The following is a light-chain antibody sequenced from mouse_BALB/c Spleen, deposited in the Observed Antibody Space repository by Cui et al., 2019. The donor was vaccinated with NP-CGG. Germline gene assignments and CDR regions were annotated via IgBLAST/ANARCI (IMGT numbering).Light chain of an antibody. CDR3: ALWYSNHWV. CDR2: GPN. V-gene: IGLV1*01. CDR1: TGAVTTSNY. Sequence: QAVVTQESALTTSPGETVTLTCRSSTGAVTTSNYANWVQEKPDHLFTGLIGGPNNRAPGVPARFSGSLIGDKAALTITGAPTEDEAIYFCALWYSNHWVFGGGTKLTVL. J-gene: IGLJ1*01.